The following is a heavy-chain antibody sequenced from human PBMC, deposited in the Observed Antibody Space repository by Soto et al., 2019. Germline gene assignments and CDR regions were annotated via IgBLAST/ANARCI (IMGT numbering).Heavy chain of an antibody. D-gene: IGHD6-6*01. CDR1: GFTFSSYA. CDR2: ISYDGSNK. V-gene: IGHV3-30-3*01. Sequence: QVQLVESGGGVVQPGRSLRLSCAASGFTFSSYAMHWVRQAPGKGLEWVAVISYDGSNKYYADSVKGRFTISRDNSKNTLYLQMNSLRAEDTAVYYCARSYSSSPKRYYYYGMDVWGQGTTVTVSS. CDR3: ARSYSSSPKRYYYYGMDV. J-gene: IGHJ6*02.